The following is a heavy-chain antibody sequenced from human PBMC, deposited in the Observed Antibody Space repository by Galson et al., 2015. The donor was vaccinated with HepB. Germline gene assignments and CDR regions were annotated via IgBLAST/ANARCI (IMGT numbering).Heavy chain of an antibody. CDR3: ARGRGTVTPYYYYYYGMDV. CDR1: GGSFSDYY. V-gene: IGHV4-34*01. D-gene: IGHD4-17*01. Sequence: ETLSLTCAVYGGSFSDYYWSWIRQPPGKGLEWIGEINHSGSTNDNPSLKSRVTISVDTSKNQFSLKLSSVTAADTAVYYCARGRGTVTPYYYYYYGMDVWGQGTTVTVSS. CDR2: INHSGST. J-gene: IGHJ6*02.